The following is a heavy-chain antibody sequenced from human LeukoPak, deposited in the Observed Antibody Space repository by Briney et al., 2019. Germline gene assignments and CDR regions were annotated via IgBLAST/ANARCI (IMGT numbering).Heavy chain of an antibody. V-gene: IGHV4-4*07. CDR3: ARAKNRYYDDAFDI. CDR2: IYTSGST. J-gene: IGHJ3*02. D-gene: IGHD3-16*01. CDR1: GGSINSYY. Sequence: SETLSLTCAVSGGSINSYYWSWIRQPAGKGLEWIGRIYTSGSTNYNPSLKSRVTMSVDTSKNQFSLKLCSVTAADTAVYYCARAKNRYYDDAFDIWGQGTMVTVST.